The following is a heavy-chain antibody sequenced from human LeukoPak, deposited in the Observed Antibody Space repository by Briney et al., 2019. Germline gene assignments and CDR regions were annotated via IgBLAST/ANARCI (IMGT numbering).Heavy chain of an antibody. Sequence: SETLSLTCAVYGGSFSGYYWSWIRQPPGEGLEWIGEINHSGSTNYNPSLKSRVTISVDTSKNQFSLKLSSVTAADTAVYYCARVRRPYCSSTSCYGRGWFDPWGQGTLVTVSS. CDR2: INHSGST. V-gene: IGHV4-34*01. D-gene: IGHD2-2*01. J-gene: IGHJ5*02. CDR1: GGSFSGYY. CDR3: ARVRRPYCSSTSCYGRGWFDP.